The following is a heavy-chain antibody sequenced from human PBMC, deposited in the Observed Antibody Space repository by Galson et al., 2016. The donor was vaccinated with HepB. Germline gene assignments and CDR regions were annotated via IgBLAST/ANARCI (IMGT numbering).Heavy chain of an antibody. CDR2: IYSGGST. J-gene: IGHJ4*02. CDR3: AKDPRLSTIATSDYFDY. CDR1: GFAVSSDY. Sequence: SLRLSCAVSGFAVSSDYMSWLRQAPGKGLEWVSLIYSGGSTYYADSVKGRFTISRDNSKNTLYLQMDTLRAEDTAVYYCAKDPRLSTIATSDYFDYWGQGTLVTVSS. V-gene: IGHV3-53*01. D-gene: IGHD1-26*01.